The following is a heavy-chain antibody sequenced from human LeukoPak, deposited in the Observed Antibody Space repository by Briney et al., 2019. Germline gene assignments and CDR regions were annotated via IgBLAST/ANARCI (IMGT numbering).Heavy chain of an antibody. CDR2: IYPGDSNS. Sequence: GESLKISCKGTGYSFTSYWVGWVRQMPAKGLEWMGNIYPGDSNSRYSPSFQGQVTISADKSISTAYLQWSSLKASDTAVYYCARRWVRGMIVSNWFDPWGQGTLVTVSS. D-gene: IGHD3-22*01. CDR3: ARRWVRGMIVSNWFDP. J-gene: IGHJ5*02. V-gene: IGHV5-51*01. CDR1: GYSFTSYW.